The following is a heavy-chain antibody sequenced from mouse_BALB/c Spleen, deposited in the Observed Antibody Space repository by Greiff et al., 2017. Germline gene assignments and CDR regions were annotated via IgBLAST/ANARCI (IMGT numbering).Heavy chain of an antibody. V-gene: IGHV2-9*02. Sequence: QVQLKESGPGLVAPSQSLSITCTVSGFSLTSYGVHWVRQPPGKGLEWLGVIWAGGSTNYNSALMSRLSISKDNSKSQVFLKMNSLQTDDTARYYCARDEGSSGPFAYWGQGTLVTVSA. CDR2: IWAGGST. CDR1: GFSLTSYG. D-gene: IGHD3-1*01. J-gene: IGHJ3*01. CDR3: ARDEGSSGPFAY.